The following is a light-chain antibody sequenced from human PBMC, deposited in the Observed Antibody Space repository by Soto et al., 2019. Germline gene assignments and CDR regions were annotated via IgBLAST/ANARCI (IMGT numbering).Light chain of an antibody. Sequence: EMVLTQSPDTLSLSPGERATLSCKASQSVSSSYLAWYQQRPGQAPRLLVYAASIRATGIPDRFIGSGSATDFTLTISKVEPEDFAVYYCQQYGTPRSVTFGQGTRLEIK. V-gene: IGKV3-20*01. J-gene: IGKJ5*01. CDR2: AAS. CDR1: QSVSSSY. CDR3: QQYGTPRSVT.